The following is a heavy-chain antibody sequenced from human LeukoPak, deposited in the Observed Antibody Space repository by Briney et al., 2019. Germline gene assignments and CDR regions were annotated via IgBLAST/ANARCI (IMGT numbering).Heavy chain of an antibody. CDR3: ASRLRGLLLGEYHYFDY. CDR2: INHSGST. V-gene: IGHV4-34*01. J-gene: IGHJ4*02. Sequence: SETLSLTCAVYGGSFSGYYWSWIRQPPGKGLEWIGEINHSGSTNHNPSLKTRVTISVDKSKNQFSLKLSSVTAADTAVYYCASRLRGLLLGEYHYFDYWGQGTLVTVSS. D-gene: IGHD3-22*01. CDR1: GGSFSGYY.